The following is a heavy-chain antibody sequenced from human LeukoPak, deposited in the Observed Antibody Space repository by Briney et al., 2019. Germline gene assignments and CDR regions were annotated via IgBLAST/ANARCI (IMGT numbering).Heavy chain of an antibody. CDR1: GGTFSSYA. D-gene: IGHD6-19*01. CDR3: ARGPPREQWLVLASLWYMDV. CDR2: IIPIFGTA. V-gene: IGHV1-69*13. Sequence: VASVKVSCKASGGTFSSYAISWVRQAPGQGLEWMGGIIPIFGTANYAQKFQGRVTITADESTSTAYMELSSLRSEDTAVYYCARGPPREQWLVLASLWYMDVWGKGTTVTISS. J-gene: IGHJ6*03.